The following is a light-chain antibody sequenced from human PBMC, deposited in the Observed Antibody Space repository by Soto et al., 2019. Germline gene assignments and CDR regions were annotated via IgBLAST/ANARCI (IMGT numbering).Light chain of an antibody. Sequence: DIQMTQSPSTLSASVGDRVTITCRASQSISSWLAWYQQKPGKAPKLLIYKASSLESGVPSRFSGSGSGTEIPLTISSLQPDDFATYYGQQYNSYSQTFGQGTKVEIK. CDR1: QSISSW. J-gene: IGKJ1*01. CDR2: KAS. V-gene: IGKV1-5*03. CDR3: QQYNSYSQT.